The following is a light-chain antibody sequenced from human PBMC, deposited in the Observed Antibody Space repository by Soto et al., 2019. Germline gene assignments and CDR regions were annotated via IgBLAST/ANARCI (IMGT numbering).Light chain of an antibody. V-gene: IGKV3-20*01. CDR1: QTVRNNY. CDR2: DAS. CDR3: QQFSSYPLT. J-gene: IGKJ4*01. Sequence: EIVLTQSPGTPSLSPGERATLSCRASQTVRNNYLAWYQQKPGQAPRLLIYDASSRATGIPDRFSGGGSGKDFTHTISRLEPEDFAVYYCQQFSSYPLTFGGGTKVDIK.